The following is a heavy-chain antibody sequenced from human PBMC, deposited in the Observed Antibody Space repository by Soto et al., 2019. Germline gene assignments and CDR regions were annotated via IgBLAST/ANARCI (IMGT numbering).Heavy chain of an antibody. D-gene: IGHD1-20*01. J-gene: IGHJ4*02. V-gene: IGHV4-39*01. CDR3: VSQRTAGITQAYFDY. CDR2: VYYSGSS. Sequence: PSETLSLTCTVSGGSVTNSSYYWGWIRQSPGKGLEWIGSVYYSGSSYSKSSVKSRVTISVDTSKNQFSLNLNSVTASDTAVYFCVSQRTAGITQAYFDYWGPGALVTVSS. CDR1: GGSVTNSSYY.